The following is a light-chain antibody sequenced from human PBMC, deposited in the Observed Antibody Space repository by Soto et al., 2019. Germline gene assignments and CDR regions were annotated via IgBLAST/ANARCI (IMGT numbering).Light chain of an antibody. V-gene: IGKV1-33*01. Sequence: IEVTQAPSSLSSSFVYIVTIAGQAIQNIDNYLNWYQQKPGKAPNLLIYDASSLKTGVPSRFSGSGSGTDFTFTINSLQPEDFATYYCQHYDHVQVTFGQGTRLEI. CDR1: QNIDNY. J-gene: IGKJ5*01. CDR3: QHYDHVQVT. CDR2: DAS.